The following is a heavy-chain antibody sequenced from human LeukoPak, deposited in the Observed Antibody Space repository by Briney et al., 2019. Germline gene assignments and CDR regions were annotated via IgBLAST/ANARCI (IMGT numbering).Heavy chain of an antibody. J-gene: IGHJ4*02. Sequence: SETLSLTCSVSGGSIICSYFWSWIRQPAGKGLEWIGRIYHTGITDFNPSLKTRVTMSVDTSKNQFSLNLNSVTAADTAVYYCAKYASGSLVVWGQGTLVTVSS. D-gene: IGHD3-10*01. CDR1: GGSIICSYF. CDR2: IYHTGIT. CDR3: AKYASGSLVV. V-gene: IGHV4-4*07.